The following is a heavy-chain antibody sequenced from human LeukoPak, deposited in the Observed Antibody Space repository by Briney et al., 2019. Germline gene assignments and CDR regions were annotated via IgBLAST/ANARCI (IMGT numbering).Heavy chain of an antibody. CDR1: GFTFSSYA. D-gene: IGHD3-10*01. Sequence: GGSLRLSCAASGFTFSSYAMSWVRQAPGKGLEWVSAISDSGGSTYYADSVKGRFTISRDNSKNTLYLQMNSLRAEDTAVYYCAKVWAAMVRGAIDYWGQGTLVSVS. CDR3: AKVWAAMVRGAIDY. J-gene: IGHJ4*02. CDR2: ISDSGGST. V-gene: IGHV3-23*01.